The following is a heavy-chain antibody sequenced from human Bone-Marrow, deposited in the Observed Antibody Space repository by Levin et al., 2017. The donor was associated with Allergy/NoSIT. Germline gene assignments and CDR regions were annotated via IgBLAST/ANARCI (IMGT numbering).Heavy chain of an antibody. CDR2: TYTSGST. Sequence: SQTLSLTCTVSGGSISSGSYYWSWIRQPAGKGLEWIGRTYTSGSTNYNPSLKSRVTISVDTPKNQFSLKLSSVTVADTAVYFCARGRYSGYDSLFFFDYWGQGALVTVSS. D-gene: IGHD5-12*01. V-gene: IGHV4-61*02. J-gene: IGHJ4*02. CDR1: GGSISSGSYY. CDR3: ARGRYSGYDSLFFFDY.